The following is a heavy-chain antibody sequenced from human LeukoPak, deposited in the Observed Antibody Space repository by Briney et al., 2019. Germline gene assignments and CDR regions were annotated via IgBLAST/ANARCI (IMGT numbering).Heavy chain of an antibody. Sequence: GGSLRLSCAASGFSFSSYAMSWVRQAPGKGLEWVSVISGNGDSTSYSDSVKGRFTISRDNSKSTLYLQMNSLRAEDTALYYCAKGRTGSCYSAVDYWGQGTLVTVSS. J-gene: IGHJ4*02. V-gene: IGHV3-23*01. CDR2: ISGNGDST. D-gene: IGHD2-15*01. CDR1: GFSFSSYA. CDR3: AKGRTGSCYSAVDY.